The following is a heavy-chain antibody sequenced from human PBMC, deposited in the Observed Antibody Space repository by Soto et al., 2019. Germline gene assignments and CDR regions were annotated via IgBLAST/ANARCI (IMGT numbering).Heavy chain of an antibody. Sequence: SETLSLTCTVSGGSISSGGYYWSRIRQHPGKGLEWIGYIYYSGSTYYNPSLKSRVTISVDTPKNQFSLKLSSVTASDTAVYYCARVSAATRYYYGMDVWGQGTTVTVSS. CDR2: IYYSGST. D-gene: IGHD2-15*01. V-gene: IGHV4-31*03. J-gene: IGHJ6*02. CDR3: ARVSAATRYYYGMDV. CDR1: GGSISSGGYY.